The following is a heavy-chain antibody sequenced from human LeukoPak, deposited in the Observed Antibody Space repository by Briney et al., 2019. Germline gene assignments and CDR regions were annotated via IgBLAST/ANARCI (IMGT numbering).Heavy chain of an antibody. V-gene: IGHV3-48*02. CDR1: GFTFSSYS. CDR2: ISSSSSSTI. CDR3: ARVMRGASRSPFDY. Sequence: GGSLRLSCAASGFTFSSYSMNWVRQAPGKGLEWVSYISSSSSSTIYYADSVKGRFTISRDNAKNSLYLQMNSLRDEDTAVYYCARVMRGASRSPFDYWGQGTLVTVSS. J-gene: IGHJ4*02. D-gene: IGHD2-15*01.